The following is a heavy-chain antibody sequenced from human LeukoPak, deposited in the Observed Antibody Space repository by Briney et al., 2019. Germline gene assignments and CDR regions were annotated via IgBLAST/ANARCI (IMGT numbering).Heavy chain of an antibody. Sequence: ASGKVSCKASGYTFTSYDINWVRQATGQGLEWMGWMNPNSGNTGYAQKFQGRVTMTRNTSISTAYMELSSLRSEDTAVYYCARQRGYSYGNFDPWGQGTLVTVSS. V-gene: IGHV1-8*01. CDR1: GYTFTSYD. CDR2: MNPNSGNT. J-gene: IGHJ5*02. D-gene: IGHD5-18*01. CDR3: ARQRGYSYGNFDP.